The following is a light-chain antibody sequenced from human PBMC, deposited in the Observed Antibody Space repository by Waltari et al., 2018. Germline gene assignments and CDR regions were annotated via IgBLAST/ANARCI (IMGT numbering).Light chain of an antibody. CDR2: EVS. J-gene: IGLJ3*02. CDR3: NSYTSTSTRVV. V-gene: IGLV2-14*01. CDR1: TNDVGAYTS. Sequence: QSALTQPASVSGSPGQSITISCTGTTNDVGAYTSVSWYQQPPGKAPKLMVYEVSNRPSGVSSRFSGSKSGNTASLTISGLQAEDEADYYCNSYTSTSTRVVFGGGTKLTVL.